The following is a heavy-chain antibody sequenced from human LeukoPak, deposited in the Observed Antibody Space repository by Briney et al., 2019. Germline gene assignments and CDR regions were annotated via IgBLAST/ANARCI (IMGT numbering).Heavy chain of an antibody. CDR3: GGLGWVGDYYFYYVTV. D-gene: IGHD1-26*01. Sequence: SETLSLTCTVSGAYISSGDYYWTWIRQPAGKGPEWIGRIYTGGSTNFNPSLKSRVSMPMDTSKNQFSQKRNSVAAADPAVYYSGGLGWVGDYYFYYVTVWGKGTPVTVSS. CDR2: IYTGGST. V-gene: IGHV4-61*02. CDR1: GAYISSGDYY. J-gene: IGHJ6*03.